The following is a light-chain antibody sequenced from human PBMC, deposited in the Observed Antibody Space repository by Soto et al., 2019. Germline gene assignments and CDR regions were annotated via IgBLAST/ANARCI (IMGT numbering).Light chain of an antibody. J-gene: IGLJ2*01. Sequence: QSALTQPASVSGSPGQSITISCTGTSSDVGGYNYVSWYQQHPGKAPKLMIYDVSNRPSGVSNRFSGSKSGNTASLTISGLQAEDESDYYSSSYTSSSIVVFGGGTKVTVL. CDR2: DVS. CDR3: SSYTSSSIVV. V-gene: IGLV2-14*01. CDR1: SSDVGGYNY.